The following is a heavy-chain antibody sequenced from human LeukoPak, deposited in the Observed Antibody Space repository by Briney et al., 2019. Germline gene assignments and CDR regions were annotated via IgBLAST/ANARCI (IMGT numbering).Heavy chain of an antibody. CDR1: GFIFSDAW. J-gene: IGHJ4*02. D-gene: IGHD6-19*01. Sequence: GGSLRLSCAASGFIFSDAWMGWVRQAPGKGLEWVGRIKSKTDGGTTDYAAPVKGRFTISRDDSKNTLYLHMNSLKTEDTAVYYCTTGYSSGPGSFFDYWGQGTLVTVSS. CDR2: IKSKTDGGTT. CDR3: TTGYSSGPGSFFDY. V-gene: IGHV3-15*01.